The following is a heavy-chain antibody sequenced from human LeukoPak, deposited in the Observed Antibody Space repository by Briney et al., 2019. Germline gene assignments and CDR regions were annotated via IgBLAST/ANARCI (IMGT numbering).Heavy chain of an antibody. CDR3: AKAPRPVWFGGQNRGYFDY. CDR2: ISGSGGST. CDR1: GFTFSSYA. V-gene: IGHV3-23*01. Sequence: PGGSLRLSCAASGFTFSSYAMSWVRQAPGKGLEWVSAISGSGGSTYYADSVKGRFTISRDNSKNTLYLQMNSLRAEDTAVYYCAKAPRPVWFGGQNRGYFDYWGQGTLVTVSS. J-gene: IGHJ4*02. D-gene: IGHD3-10*01.